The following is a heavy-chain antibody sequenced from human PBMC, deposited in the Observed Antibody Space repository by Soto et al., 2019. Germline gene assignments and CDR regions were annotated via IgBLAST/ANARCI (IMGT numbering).Heavy chain of an antibody. J-gene: IGHJ5*01. CDR3: AKSYFFSWYDS. CDR1: GFIFSSYD. D-gene: IGHD3-10*01. V-gene: IGHV3-23*01. CDR2: VSSSADAT. Sequence: EVQLLESGGGLVQPGGSLRLSCAASGFIFSSYDMAWVRQAPGKGLEWVSTVSSSADATQYADSVKGRFTISRDNSKNTQYLEMNKLGDEYTATYYCAKSYFFSWYDSWGQGTLVTVSS.